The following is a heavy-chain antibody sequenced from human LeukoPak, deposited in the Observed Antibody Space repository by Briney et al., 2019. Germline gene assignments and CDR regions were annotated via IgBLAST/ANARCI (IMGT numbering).Heavy chain of an antibody. CDR3: ARDKSGSYDRYMDV. D-gene: IGHD1-26*01. CDR1: GFTFSHHG. V-gene: IGHV3-30*02. CDR2: IRNDGSNH. Sequence: GGSLRLSCAASGFTFSHHGMHWVRQAPGKGLEWVAFIRNDGSNHYYADSVKGRFTISRDNSKNNVYLQMYSLRVEDTSIYYCARDKSGSYDRYMDVWGTGTTVTVSS. J-gene: IGHJ6*03.